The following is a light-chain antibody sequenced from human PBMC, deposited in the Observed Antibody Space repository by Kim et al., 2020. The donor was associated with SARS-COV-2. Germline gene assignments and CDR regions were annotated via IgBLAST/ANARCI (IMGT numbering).Light chain of an antibody. CDR2: GAS. J-gene: IGKJ2*01. CDR3: QQYNSY. CDR1: QSISNW. V-gene: IGKV1-5*01. Sequence: GDRVTIPYRASQSISNWVAWYQQKPGKGPNLLIYGASSLESGVPSRFSGSESGTEFTLTISSLQPDDFATYYCQQYNSYFGQGTKLEI.